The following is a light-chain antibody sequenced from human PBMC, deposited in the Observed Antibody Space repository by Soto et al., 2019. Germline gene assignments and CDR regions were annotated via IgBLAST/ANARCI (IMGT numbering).Light chain of an antibody. CDR2: IAS. Sequence: DIQMTQSPSFLSASVGDRVSITCRTSQDISSWLDWYQQKPGKAPQLLIYIASSLQSGVRSRFSGSGSGTDFTLTISSLQPEDFATYYCQQTHSFPVTFGQGTRLEIK. CDR3: QQTHSFPVT. V-gene: IGKV1-12*01. CDR1: QDISSW. J-gene: IGKJ5*01.